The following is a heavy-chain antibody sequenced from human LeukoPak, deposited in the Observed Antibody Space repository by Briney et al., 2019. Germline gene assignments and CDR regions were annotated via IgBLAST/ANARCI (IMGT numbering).Heavy chain of an antibody. J-gene: IGHJ4*02. Sequence: GASVKVSCKASGYTFTSYDVNWVRQATGQGLEWMGWMNPNGGNTGYAQKFQGRVTMTRNTSISTAYMELSSLRSEDTAVYYCARGHYDYVWGSYPDDYWGQGTLVTVSS. CDR2: MNPNGGNT. V-gene: IGHV1-8*01. D-gene: IGHD3-16*02. CDR1: GYTFTSYD. CDR3: ARGHYDYVWGSYPDDY.